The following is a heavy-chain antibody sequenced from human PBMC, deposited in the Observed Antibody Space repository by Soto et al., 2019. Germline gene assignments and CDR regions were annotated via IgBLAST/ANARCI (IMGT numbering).Heavy chain of an antibody. CDR1: GYTFTSYY. J-gene: IGHJ4*02. Sequence: ASVKVSYEASGYTFTSYYMHWVRQAPGQGLEWMGIINPSGGSTSYAQKFQGRVTMTRDTSTSTVYMELSSLRSEDTAVYYCARDQLRYFDCWGQGTLVTVSS. V-gene: IGHV1-46*03. D-gene: IGHD3-9*01. CDR2: INPSGGST. CDR3: ARDQLRYFDC.